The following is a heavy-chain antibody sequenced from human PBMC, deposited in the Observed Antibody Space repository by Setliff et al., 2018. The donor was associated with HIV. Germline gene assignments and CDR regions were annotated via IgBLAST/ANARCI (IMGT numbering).Heavy chain of an antibody. J-gene: IGHJ4*02. Sequence: ASVKVSCKASGYTFTSYAMNWVRQAPGQGLEWMGWINTNTGNPTYAQGFTGRFVFSLDTSVSTAYMELSSLRSEDTAVYYCATRGRDLGFDYWGQGTLVTVSS. V-gene: IGHV7-4-1*02. CDR3: ATRGRDLGFDY. CDR2: INTNTGNP. D-gene: IGHD1-1*01. CDR1: GYTFTSYA.